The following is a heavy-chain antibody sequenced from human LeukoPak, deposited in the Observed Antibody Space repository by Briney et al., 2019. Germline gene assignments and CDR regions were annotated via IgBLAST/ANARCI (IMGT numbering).Heavy chain of an antibody. CDR2: ISSDGSTK. J-gene: IGHJ3*02. V-gene: IGHV3-30*18. Sequence: GGSLRLSCVASGFTFSYYGMRWVRQAPGKGLEWVAVISSDGSTKYYEDSVKGRFTISRDNSKKTLYLQMNSLRAEDTAVYYCAKGGRVVISMGDAFDIWGQGTTVTVSS. D-gene: IGHD2-15*01. CDR1: GFTFSYYG. CDR3: AKGGRVVISMGDAFDI.